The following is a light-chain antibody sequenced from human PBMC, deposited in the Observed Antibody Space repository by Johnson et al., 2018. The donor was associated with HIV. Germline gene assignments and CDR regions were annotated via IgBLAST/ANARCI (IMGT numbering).Light chain of an antibody. V-gene: IGLV1-51*02. CDR3: GTWDSSLSSYV. CDR2: ENN. CDR1: SSNIGNNY. J-gene: IGLJ1*01. Sequence: QSVLTQPPSVSAAPGQKVTISCSGSSSNIGNNYVSWYQQLPGTAPKLLIYENNKRPSGIPDRFSGSKSGTSATLGITGLQTGDEADYYCGTWDSSLSSYVFGTATEVAGL.